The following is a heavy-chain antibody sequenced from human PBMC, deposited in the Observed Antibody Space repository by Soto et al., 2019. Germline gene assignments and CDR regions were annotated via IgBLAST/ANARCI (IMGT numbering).Heavy chain of an antibody. Sequence: ASVPVSCTASVYTFTIYYIHWVRQAPGQGLEWMGTINPSGGSASYAQKFQGRVTLTRDTSTSTVYMELSSLRSEDTAVYYCARDRPMANWGQGTLVTVSS. CDR1: VYTFTIYY. CDR2: INPSGGSA. D-gene: IGHD3-10*01. CDR3: ARDRPMAN. V-gene: IGHV1-46*01. J-gene: IGHJ4*02.